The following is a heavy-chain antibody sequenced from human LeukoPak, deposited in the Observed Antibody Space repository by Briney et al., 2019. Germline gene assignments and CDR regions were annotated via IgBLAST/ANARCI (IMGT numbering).Heavy chain of an antibody. Sequence: GGSLRLSCAASGFTFSSYGMSWVRQAPGKGLEWVSAISGSGGSTYYADSVKSRFTISRDNSKNTLYPQMNSLRAEDTAVYYCAKYGAAGTGFDWFDPWGQGTLVTVSS. J-gene: IGHJ5*02. CDR3: AKYGAAGTGFDWFDP. CDR1: GFTFSSYG. V-gene: IGHV3-23*01. D-gene: IGHD6-13*01. CDR2: ISGSGGST.